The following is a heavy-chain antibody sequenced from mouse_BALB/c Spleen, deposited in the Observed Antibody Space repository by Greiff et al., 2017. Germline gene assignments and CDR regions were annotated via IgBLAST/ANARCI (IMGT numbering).Heavy chain of an antibody. CDR3: ARDRGYYGSSYGFAY. D-gene: IGHD1-1*01. Sequence: QVQLKESGPGLVAPSQSLSITCTVSGFSLTSYGVHWVRQPPGKGLEWLGVIWAGGSTNYNSALMSRLSISKDNSKSQVFLKMNSLQTDDTAMYYCARDRGYYGSSYGFAYWGQGTLVTVSA. CDR2: IWAGGST. J-gene: IGHJ3*01. CDR1: GFSLTSYG. V-gene: IGHV2-9*02.